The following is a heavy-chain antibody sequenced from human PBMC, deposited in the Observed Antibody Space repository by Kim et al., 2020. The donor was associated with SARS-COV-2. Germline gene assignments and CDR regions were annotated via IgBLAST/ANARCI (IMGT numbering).Heavy chain of an antibody. CDR1: GFTFSSYA. Sequence: GGSLRLSCAASGFTFSSYAMHWVRQTPGKGLEWVAVISYDGSNKYYADSVKGRFTISRDNSKNTLYLQMNSLRAEDTTVYYCARVDSGSYWVAVDIWGQG. CDR3: ARVDSGSYWVAVDI. J-gene: IGHJ3*02. CDR2: ISYDGSNK. D-gene: IGHD1-26*01. V-gene: IGHV3-30-3*01.